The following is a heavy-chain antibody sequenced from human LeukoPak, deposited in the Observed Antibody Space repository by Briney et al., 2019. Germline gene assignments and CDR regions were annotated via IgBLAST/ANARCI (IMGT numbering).Heavy chain of an antibody. D-gene: IGHD1-14*01. V-gene: IGHV4-31*03. CDR1: GGSISSGGYY. Sequence: SQTLSLTCTVSGGSISSGGYYWSWIRQHPGKGLEWIGYIFHSGSTYYNPSLKSRLTISVDTSKNQFSLRLSSVTAADTAVYYCARHGTISSESYFDYWGQGALVTVSS. CDR3: ARHGTISSESYFDY. J-gene: IGHJ4*02. CDR2: IFHSGST.